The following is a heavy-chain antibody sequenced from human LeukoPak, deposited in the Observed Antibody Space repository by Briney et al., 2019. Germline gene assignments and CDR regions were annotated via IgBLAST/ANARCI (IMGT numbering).Heavy chain of an antibody. D-gene: IGHD3-9*01. J-gene: IGHJ4*02. CDR3: ARDRLDYDIFTGRYYYFDY. CDR1: GFSFSSYW. V-gene: IGHV3-7*04. CDR2: IKQEGSEK. Sequence: AGSLRLSCAVPGFSFSSYWMSWVRQAPGKGLEWVANIKQEGSEKYYGDSVKGRFTSSRDNTKTSLYMQMNSLRGEDTAVYYGARDRLDYDIFTGRYYYFDYWGQGTLVTVSS.